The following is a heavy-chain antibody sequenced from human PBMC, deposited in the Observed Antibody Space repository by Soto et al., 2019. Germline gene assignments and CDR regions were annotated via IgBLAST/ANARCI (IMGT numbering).Heavy chain of an antibody. J-gene: IGHJ4*02. CDR1: GFPFGTYW. D-gene: IGHD3-16*01. CDR2: LDQDGSER. CDR3: VCGGNFFVY. V-gene: IGHV3-7*01. Sequence: EVQLVGSGGGLVRPGGPLSLSCAASGFPFGTYWRTWAGRPPGKGREWVANLDQDGSERYYVDSVRGRFTISRDNAKNSLYLQMNSLRAEHTAVYYCVCGGNFFVYWGQGTLVTVSP.